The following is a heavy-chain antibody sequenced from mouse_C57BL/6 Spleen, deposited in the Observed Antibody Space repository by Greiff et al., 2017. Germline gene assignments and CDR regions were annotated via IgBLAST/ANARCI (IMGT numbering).Heavy chain of an antibody. V-gene: IGHV5-6*01. CDR1: GFTFSSYG. CDR3: ARHAGNPFAY. D-gene: IGHD2-1*01. CDR2: ISSGGSYT. Sequence: EVMLVESGGDLVKPGGSLKLSCAASGFTFSSYGMSWVRQTPDKRLEWVATISSGGSYTYYPNSVKGRFTISRDNAKNTLYLQMSSLKSEDTAMYYCARHAGNPFAYWGQGTLVTVSA. J-gene: IGHJ3*01.